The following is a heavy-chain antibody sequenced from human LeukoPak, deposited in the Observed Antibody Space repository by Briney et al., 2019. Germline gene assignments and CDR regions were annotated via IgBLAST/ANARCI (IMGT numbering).Heavy chain of an antibody. CDR1: GYTFTSYG. V-gene: IGHV1-18*01. J-gene: IGHJ3*02. Sequence: GASVKVSCKASGYTFTSYGISWVRQAPGQGLEWMGWISAYNGNTNYAQKLQGRVTMTTDTSTSTAYMELRSLRSDDTAVYYCARDLKSVWYSSGWYVRDDNAFDIWGQGTMVTVSS. CDR3: ARDLKSVWYSSGWYVRDDNAFDI. CDR2: ISAYNGNT. D-gene: IGHD6-19*01.